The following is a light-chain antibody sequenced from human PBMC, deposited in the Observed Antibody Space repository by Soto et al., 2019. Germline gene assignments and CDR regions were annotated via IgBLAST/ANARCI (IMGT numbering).Light chain of an antibody. V-gene: IGKV2-24*01. Sequence: DIVMTQTPLSSPVTLGQPASISCRSSQGLVHSDGSTYLNWLQQRPGQPPRLLIYQISNRFSGVPDRFSGSGAGADFTLKISRVEAEDVGVYYCMQATQFPYTFGQGTRLEIK. CDR1: QGLVHSDGSTY. J-gene: IGKJ2*01. CDR3: MQATQFPYT. CDR2: QIS.